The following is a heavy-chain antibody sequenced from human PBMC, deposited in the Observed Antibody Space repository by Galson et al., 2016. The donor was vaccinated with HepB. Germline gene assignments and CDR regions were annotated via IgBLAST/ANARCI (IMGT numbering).Heavy chain of an antibody. V-gene: IGHV4-39*01. CDR3: AGHGRQVVITTHFDY. CDR1: GGSISRSTYY. CDR2: IYYSGST. Sequence: SETLSLTCNVSGGSISRSTYYWGWIRQPPGKGLEWIGSIYYSGSTYYNPSVKSRVTISVDTSKNQFSLKLSSVTAADTALYYCAGHGRQVVITTHFDYWGQGTLVTVSS. J-gene: IGHJ4*02. D-gene: IGHD3-22*01.